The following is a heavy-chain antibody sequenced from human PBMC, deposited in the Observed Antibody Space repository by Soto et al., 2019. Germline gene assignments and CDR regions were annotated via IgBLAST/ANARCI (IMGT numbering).Heavy chain of an antibody. Sequence: GESLKISCKASGYIFTSYWIGWVRQMPGKGLEWMGIIYPGDSDTRYSLSFQGQVTISADKSISTAYLQWSSLKASDTAMYYCARPYSNYGDFDYWGQGTLVTVSS. V-gene: IGHV5-51*01. CDR3: ARPYSNYGDFDY. J-gene: IGHJ4*02. CDR2: IYPGDSDT. D-gene: IGHD4-17*01. CDR1: GYIFTSYW.